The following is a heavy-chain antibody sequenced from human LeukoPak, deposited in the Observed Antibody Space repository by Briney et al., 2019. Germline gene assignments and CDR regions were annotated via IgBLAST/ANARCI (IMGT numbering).Heavy chain of an antibody. CDR3: ARESGYSDAFDI. CDR1: GPSITSYS. D-gene: IGHD3-22*01. V-gene: IGHV4-59*01. Sequence: SETLSLTCTVSGPSITSYSWSWIRHPPGEGLEWIGYIYSIVQHTYNRCLKGRVNISVSTSKNEFSLKLSSVTAADTAVYYCARESGYSDAFDIWGQGTMVTVSS. CDR2: IYSIVQH. J-gene: IGHJ3*02.